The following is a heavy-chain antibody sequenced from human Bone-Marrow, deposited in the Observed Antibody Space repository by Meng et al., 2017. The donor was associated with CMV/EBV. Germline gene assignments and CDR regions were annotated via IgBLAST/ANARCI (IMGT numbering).Heavy chain of an antibody. CDR1: GFTFSSYA. CDR2: ISSDGSNK. V-gene: IGHV3-30*04. CDR3: ARDGYYDTSGSLYYFDY. D-gene: IGHD3-22*01. Sequence: SCAASGFTFSSYAMHWVRQAPGKGLEWVAVISSDGSNKNYADSVKGRFTISRDNSKNTLYLQMNSLRAEDTAVLYCARDGYYDTSGSLYYFDYWGQGTLVTVSS. J-gene: IGHJ4*02.